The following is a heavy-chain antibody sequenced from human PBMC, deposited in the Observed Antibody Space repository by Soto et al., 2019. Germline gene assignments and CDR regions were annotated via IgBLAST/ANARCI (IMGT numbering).Heavy chain of an antibody. J-gene: IGHJ4*02. CDR2: INPDSGYT. CDR3: AISVGVPDPKRAFDY. CDR1: GYTFTGFY. V-gene: IGHV1-2*06. Sequence: ASVKVSCKASGYTFTGFYMHWVRQAPEQGLEWMERINPDSGYTDHAEKFQGRVTMTRDTSISTAYMALTRLTSDDTAVSHCAISVGVPDPKRAFDYWGQGTPVTVS. D-gene: IGHD2-2*01.